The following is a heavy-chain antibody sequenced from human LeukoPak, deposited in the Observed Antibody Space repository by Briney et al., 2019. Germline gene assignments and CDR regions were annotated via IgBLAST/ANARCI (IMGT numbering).Heavy chain of an antibody. J-gene: IGHJ4*02. CDR1: GFAFSDHY. CDR2: IKPDSVAT. CDR3: ARDHDYGPDY. Sequence: ASLKVSFKTAGFAFSDHYMHLLRHAPGQGLEWMGWIKPDSVATNYAQKFQGRFTMSRDMSISTVYMELTSLTSDDTAMYWCARDHDYGPDYWGQGTLVTVSA. D-gene: IGHD4/OR15-4a*01. V-gene: IGHV1-2*02.